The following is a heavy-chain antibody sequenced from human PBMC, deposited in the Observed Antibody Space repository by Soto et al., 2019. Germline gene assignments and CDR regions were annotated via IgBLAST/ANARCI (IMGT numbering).Heavy chain of an antibody. Sequence: QLQLQESGPGLVKPSETLSLTCTVSGGSISSSSYYWGWIRQPPGKGLEWIGSIYYSGRTYYNPSLTSRITISVDTSKTQFSLKLRSVTAADTALYYCARHHGPLYVGYYYDLDVWGPGTTVTVSS. CDR2: IYYSGRT. V-gene: IGHV4-39*01. CDR1: GGSISSSSYY. J-gene: IGHJ6*02. CDR3: ARHHGPLYVGYYYDLDV. D-gene: IGHD3-16*01.